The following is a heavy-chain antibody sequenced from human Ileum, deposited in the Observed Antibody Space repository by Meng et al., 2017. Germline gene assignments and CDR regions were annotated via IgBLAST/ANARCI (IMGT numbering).Heavy chain of an antibody. CDR1: RFTFSSFP. CDR2: ISTDGNSQ. D-gene: IGHD6-25*01. J-gene: IGHJ4*02. Sequence: GGSLRLSSAASRFTFSSFPMHWVRQAPGKGPEWVAGISTDGNSQHYPDSVKGRFVISRDNSRSTLSLQMNSLRPENTAIYYCAKEGHSSGRAGIFDYWGQGNLVTVSS. V-gene: IGHV3-30*09. CDR3: AKEGHSSGRAGIFDY.